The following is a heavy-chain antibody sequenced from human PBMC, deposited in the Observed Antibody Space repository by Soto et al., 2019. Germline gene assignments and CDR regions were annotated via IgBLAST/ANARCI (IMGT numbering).Heavy chain of an antibody. V-gene: IGHV1-58*01. J-gene: IGHJ4*02. Sequence: SVKVSCKTSGFMFTSSAVQWVRQARGQRLEWIGWLVVGSGNTHYAQHFQERVTLTRDMSTGTAYMELSSLRSEDTAVYYCAAVPVLRFLQWLPAYSDFWGQGTLVTVSS. CDR1: GFMFTSSA. D-gene: IGHD3-3*01. CDR3: AAVPVLRFLQWLPAYSDF. CDR2: LVVGSGNT.